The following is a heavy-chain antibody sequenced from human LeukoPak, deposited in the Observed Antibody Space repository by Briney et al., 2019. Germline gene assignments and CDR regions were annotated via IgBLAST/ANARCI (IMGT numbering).Heavy chain of an antibody. CDR3: SRDPAVAGLYNWFDP. V-gene: IGHV4-4*07. CDR1: GGSISSYY. Sequence: SETLSLTCTVSGGSISSYYWSWIRPPAGKGLEWIGRIYTNWGTNYNPSLKSRVTMSLDTSKNQFSLKLSSVTAADTAVYYCSRDPAVAGLYNWFDPWGQGTLVTVSS. D-gene: IGHD6-19*01. J-gene: IGHJ5*02. CDR2: IYTNWGT.